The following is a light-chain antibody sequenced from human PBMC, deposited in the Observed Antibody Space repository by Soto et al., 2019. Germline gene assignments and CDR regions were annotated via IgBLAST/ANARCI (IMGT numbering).Light chain of an antibody. V-gene: IGKV1-39*01. Sequence: IKMSQSPSSLSASVGDRATITCRASQSISSYLNWYQPKPGKAPKLLIYAASSLQSGVPSRFIGSGSETDFTLTISSLPPEEFATDDCQQSYSTRTFGPGTKVDIK. CDR3: QQSYSTRT. CDR2: AAS. J-gene: IGKJ1*01. CDR1: QSISSY.